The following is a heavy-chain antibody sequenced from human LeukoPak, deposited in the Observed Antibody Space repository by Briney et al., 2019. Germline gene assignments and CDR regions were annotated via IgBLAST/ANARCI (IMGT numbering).Heavy chain of an antibody. CDR1: GYIFTSYP. D-gene: IGHD5-24*01. CDR2: INPSSART. V-gene: IGHV1-46*01. Sequence: ASVKVSCKASGYIFTSYPMHWVRQAPGQGLEWMAIINPSSARTTYAQNFQGRITVTRDTSTNSVFMELSSLRSDDTAVYYCARDGDGYNYYYFDFWGQEALVTVSS. CDR3: ARDGDGYNYYYFDF. J-gene: IGHJ4*02.